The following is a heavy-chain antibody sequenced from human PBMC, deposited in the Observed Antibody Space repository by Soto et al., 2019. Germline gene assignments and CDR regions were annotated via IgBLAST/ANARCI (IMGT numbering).Heavy chain of an antibody. V-gene: IGHV4-4*09. Sequence: QVQLQESGPGLVKPSETLSLTCTVSGGSMRGQHWSWIRQPPGKGLEWIGHHSDSTNYNPSLKSRITISTDTSKNQFSLQLSSVTAAGPAVYYCATYTVGEGGRGYWGQGTLVTVSS. CDR2: HHSDST. CDR1: GGSMRGQH. J-gene: IGHJ4*02. CDR3: ATYTVGEGGRGY. D-gene: IGHD3-16*01.